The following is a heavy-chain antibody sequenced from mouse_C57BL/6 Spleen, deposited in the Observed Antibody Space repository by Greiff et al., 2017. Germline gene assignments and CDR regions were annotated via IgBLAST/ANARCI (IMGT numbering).Heavy chain of an antibody. CDR1: GYTFTSYW. Sequence: QVQLKQPGAELVRPGSSVKLSCKASGYTFTSYWMDWVKQRPGQGLEWIGNIYPSDSETHYNQKFKDKATLTVDKSSSTAYMQLSSLTSEDSAVYYCARGGLGYYAMDYWGQGTSVTVSS. CDR2: IYPSDSET. CDR3: ARGGLGYYAMDY. V-gene: IGHV1-61*01. J-gene: IGHJ4*01. D-gene: IGHD3-3*01.